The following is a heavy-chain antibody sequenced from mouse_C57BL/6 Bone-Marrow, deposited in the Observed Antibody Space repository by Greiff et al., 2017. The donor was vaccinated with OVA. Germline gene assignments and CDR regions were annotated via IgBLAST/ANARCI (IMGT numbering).Heavy chain of an antibody. CDR3: ASRDSSGPLYYAMDY. V-gene: IGHV14-4*01. J-gene: IGHJ4*01. CDR1: GFNIKDDY. D-gene: IGHD3-2*02. Sequence: VQLQQSGAELVRPGASVKLSCTASGFNIKDDYMHWVKQRPEQGLEWIGWIDPENGDTEYASKFQGKATITADTSSNTAYLQLSSLTSEDTAVYYCASRDSSGPLYYAMDYWGQGTSVTVSS. CDR2: IDPENGDT.